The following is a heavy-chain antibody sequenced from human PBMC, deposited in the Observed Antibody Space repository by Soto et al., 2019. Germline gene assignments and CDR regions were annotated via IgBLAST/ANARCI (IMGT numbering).Heavy chain of an antibody. CDR1: GGSISGGVYY. V-gene: IGHV4-31*03. CDR3: ARDRLNILTGYPYYYYGMDV. D-gene: IGHD3-9*01. Sequence: SETLSLTCTVSGGSISGGVYYWSWIRHHPGKGLEWIGYIYYSGSTYYNPSLKSRVTISVDTSKNQFSLKLSSVTAADTAVYYCARDRLNILTGYPYYYYGMDVWGQGTTVTVSS. CDR2: IYYSGST. J-gene: IGHJ6*01.